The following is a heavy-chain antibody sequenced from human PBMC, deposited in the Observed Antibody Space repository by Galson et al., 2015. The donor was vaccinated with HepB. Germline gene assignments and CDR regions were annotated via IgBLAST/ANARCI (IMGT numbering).Heavy chain of an antibody. D-gene: IGHD5-12*01. CDR3: ARDIVATIGGGY. J-gene: IGHJ4*02. V-gene: IGHV3-30*04. CDR1: GFTFSSYA. Sequence: GFTFSSYAMHWVRQAPGKGLEWVAVISYDGSNKYYADSVKGRFTISRDNSKNTLYLQMNSLRAEDTAVYYCARDIVATIGGGYWGQGTLVTVSS. CDR2: ISYDGSNK.